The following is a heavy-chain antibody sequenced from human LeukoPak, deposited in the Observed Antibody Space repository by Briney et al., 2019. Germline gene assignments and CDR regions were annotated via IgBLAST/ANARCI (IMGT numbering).Heavy chain of an antibody. CDR2: IYYSGST. CDR1: GGSISSYY. J-gene: IGHJ6*02. CDR3: ARLSYYYYGMDV. Sequence: SETLSLTCTVSGGSISSYYWSWIRQPPGKGLEWIGYIYYSGSTNYNPSLKSRVTISVDTSKNQFSLKLSSVTAADTAVYYCARLSYYYYGMDVWGQGSTVTVSS. V-gene: IGHV4-59*08.